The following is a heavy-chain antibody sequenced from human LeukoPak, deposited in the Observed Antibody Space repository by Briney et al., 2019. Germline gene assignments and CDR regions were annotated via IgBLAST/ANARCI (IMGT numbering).Heavy chain of an antibody. CDR3: ARHQYYYDSSGNYGWFDS. D-gene: IGHD3-22*01. Sequence: GESLKISCKGSGFNFTAYWIAWVRQMPGKGLEWMGISHPINSDTKYSPSFQGQVTISADKSSSTVYLQWNSLKASDTAMYYCARHQYYYDSSGNYGWFDSWGQGTLATVSS. V-gene: IGHV5-51*01. J-gene: IGHJ5*01. CDR2: SHPINSDT. CDR1: GFNFTAYW.